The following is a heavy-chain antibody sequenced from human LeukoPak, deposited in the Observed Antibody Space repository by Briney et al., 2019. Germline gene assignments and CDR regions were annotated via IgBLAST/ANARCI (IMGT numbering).Heavy chain of an antibody. CDR1: GFTFSGYT. D-gene: IGHD6-19*01. CDR2: ISSSSTFI. CDR3: ARSRGAGPGAYFDY. J-gene: IGHJ4*02. Sequence: GGSLRLSCAASGFTFSGYTMTWVRQAPGKGLEWVSSISSSSTFIYYPDSVKGRFTISRDNAKNSLYLQMNSLRAEDTAVYYCARSRGAGPGAYFDYWGQGTLITVSS. V-gene: IGHV3-21*01.